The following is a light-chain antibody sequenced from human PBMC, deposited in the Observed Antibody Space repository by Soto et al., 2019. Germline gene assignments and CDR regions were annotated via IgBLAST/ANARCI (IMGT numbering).Light chain of an antibody. CDR2: GAS. CDR1: QSVSSSF. CDR3: QQYDTSPYN. V-gene: IGKV3-20*01. J-gene: IGKJ2*01. Sequence: EIVLTQSPGTLSLSPGERATLSCRASQSVSSSFLAWYQQKPGQTPRLLIYGASSRAIGIPDRFSGSGSGTDFTLTTSRLEPEDFAVYYCQQYDTSPYNFGQGTKLEIK.